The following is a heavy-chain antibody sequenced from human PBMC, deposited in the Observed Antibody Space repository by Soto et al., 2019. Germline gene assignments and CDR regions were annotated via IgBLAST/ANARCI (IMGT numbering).Heavy chain of an antibody. CDR3: TTELNDMQAFDI. CDR1: GFTFSTYG. Sequence: QVQLVESGGGVVQPGRSLRLTCVASGFTFSTYGMHWVRQAPGKGLEWVAMTWNDGSNKYYADSVKDRFTISRDNSKNPLYLQMTSMRDEDSAVYYCTTELNDMQAFDIWGRGTMVTVSS. J-gene: IGHJ3*02. D-gene: IGHD1-1*01. CDR2: TWNDGSNK. V-gene: IGHV3-33*01.